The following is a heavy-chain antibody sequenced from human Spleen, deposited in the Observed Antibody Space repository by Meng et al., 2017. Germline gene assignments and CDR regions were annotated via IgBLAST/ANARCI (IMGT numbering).Heavy chain of an antibody. CDR2: ISYDGSNK. CDR3: AKEIYDILTGYQKLFDY. J-gene: IGHJ4*02. CDR1: GFTFSSYA. V-gene: IGHV3-30*04. D-gene: IGHD3-9*01. Sequence: GESLKISCAASGFTFSSYAMHWVRQAPGKGLEWVAVISYDGSNKYYADSVKGRFTISRDNSKNTLYLQMNSLRAEDTAVYYCAKEIYDILTGYQKLFDYWGQGTLVTVSS.